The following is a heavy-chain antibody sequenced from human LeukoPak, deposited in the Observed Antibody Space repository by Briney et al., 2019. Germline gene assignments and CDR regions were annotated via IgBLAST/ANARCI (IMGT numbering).Heavy chain of an antibody. CDR1: GFTFSSYA. CDR3: AREDEELQNWFDP. CDR2: ISYDGSNK. V-gene: IGHV3-30-3*01. J-gene: IGHJ5*02. Sequence: GGSLRLSCAASGFTFSSYAMHWVRQAPGKGLEWVAVISYDGSNKYYADSVKGRFTISSDNSKNTLYLQMNSLRAEDTAVYYCAREDEELQNWFDPWGQGTLVTVSS. D-gene: IGHD1-26*01.